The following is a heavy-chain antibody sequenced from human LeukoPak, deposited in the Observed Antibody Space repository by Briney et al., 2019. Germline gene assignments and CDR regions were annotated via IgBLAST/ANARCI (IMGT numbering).Heavy chain of an antibody. V-gene: IGHV4-34*01. CDR1: GGSFSGYY. Sequence: PSETLSLTCAVYGGSFSGYYWSWIRQPPGKGLEWIGEINHSGSTNYNPSLKSRVTISVDTSKNQFSLKLSSVTAADTAAYYCARGRPIAAVNWFDPWGQGTLVTVSS. J-gene: IGHJ5*02. CDR2: INHSGST. D-gene: IGHD6-13*01. CDR3: ARGRPIAAVNWFDP.